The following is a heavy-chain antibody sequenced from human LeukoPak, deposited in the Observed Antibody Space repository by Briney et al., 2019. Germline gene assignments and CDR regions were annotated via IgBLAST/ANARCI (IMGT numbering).Heavy chain of an antibody. D-gene: IGHD2-2*01. CDR2: ISSSSSYI. Sequence: GGSLRLSCAASGFTFSSYWMSWVRQAPGKGLEWVSSISSSSSYIYYADSVKGRFTISRDNAKNSLYLQMNSLRAEDTAVYYCIGGYCSSTSCQEGYWGQGTLVTVSS. J-gene: IGHJ4*02. V-gene: IGHV3-21*01. CDR1: GFTFSSYW. CDR3: IGGYCSSTSCQEGY.